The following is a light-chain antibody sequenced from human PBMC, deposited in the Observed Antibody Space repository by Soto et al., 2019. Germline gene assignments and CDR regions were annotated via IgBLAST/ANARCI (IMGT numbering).Light chain of an antibody. CDR2: DVS. Sequence: QSVLTQPASVSGSPGQSITISCVGTSGDIGDYNYVSWYQQHPGKVPKVIIYDVSNRPSVFSYRFSGTKSGNTASLTVSGLQAEDEADYYCCSYTRSGTLIFGTGTKLTVL. J-gene: IGLJ1*01. V-gene: IGLV2-14*01. CDR3: CSYTRSGTLI. CDR1: SGDIGDYNY.